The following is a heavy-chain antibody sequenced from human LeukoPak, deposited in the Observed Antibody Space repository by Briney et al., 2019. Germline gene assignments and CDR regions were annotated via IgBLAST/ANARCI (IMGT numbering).Heavy chain of an antibody. Sequence: SETLSLTCTVSGGSISSYYWSWIRQPPGKGLEWIGFIYYNGSTNYNPSLKSRVTISVYTSKNQFSLTLTSVTTADTAVYCCARSRRSWSTFDYWGQGTLVTVSS. V-gene: IGHV4-59*08. CDR2: IYYNGST. D-gene: IGHD6-13*01. CDR3: ARSRRSWSTFDY. CDR1: GGSISSYY. J-gene: IGHJ4*02.